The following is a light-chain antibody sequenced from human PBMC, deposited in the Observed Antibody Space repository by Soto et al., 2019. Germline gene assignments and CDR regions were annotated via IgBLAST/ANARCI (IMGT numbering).Light chain of an antibody. V-gene: IGKV1-33*01. CDR1: HDITSF. CDR2: DAS. CDR3: QHYNSYSEA. Sequence: DIQMTQSPSSLSASVGDRVTITCQASHDITSFLNWYQHKPGRAPKLLIYDASILEAGVPSRFSGSGSGTEFTLTISSLQPDDFATYYCQHYNSYSEAFGQGTKVELK. J-gene: IGKJ1*01.